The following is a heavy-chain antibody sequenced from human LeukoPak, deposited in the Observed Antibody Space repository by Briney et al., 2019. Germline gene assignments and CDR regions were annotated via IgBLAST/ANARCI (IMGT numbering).Heavy chain of an antibody. CDR2: IYYSGST. Sequence: TSETLSLTCTVSGGSISSYYWSWIRQPPGTALEWIGYIYYSGSTNYNPSLKSRVTISVDTSKNQFSLKLSSVTAADTAVYYCASTYDSSSYYDYYGMDVWGQGTPVTVSS. J-gene: IGHJ6*02. V-gene: IGHV4-59*01. CDR1: GGSISSYY. CDR3: ASTYDSSSYYDYYGMDV. D-gene: IGHD3-22*01.